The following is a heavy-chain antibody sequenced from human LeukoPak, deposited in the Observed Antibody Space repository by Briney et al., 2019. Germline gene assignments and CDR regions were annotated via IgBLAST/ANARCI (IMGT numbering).Heavy chain of an antibody. Sequence: SETLSLTCAVSGYSISSGYYWGWIRQPPGKGLEWIGSIYHSGSTYYNPSLKSRVTISVDTSKNQFSLKLSSVTAADTAVYYCARYSSSWDYWGQGTLDTVSS. J-gene: IGHJ4*02. CDR1: GYSISSGYY. D-gene: IGHD6-13*01. CDR3: ARYSSSWDY. V-gene: IGHV4-38-2*01. CDR2: IYHSGST.